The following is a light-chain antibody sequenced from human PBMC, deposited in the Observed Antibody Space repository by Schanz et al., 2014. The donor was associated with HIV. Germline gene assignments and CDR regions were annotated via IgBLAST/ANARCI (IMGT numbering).Light chain of an antibody. CDR1: QSIGNS. Sequence: DIQMTQSPSTLSASVGDRVTITCRASQSIGNSLAWFQVKPGRAPKLLIYSASGLQTGVPSTFSGSGSGTEFTLTITSLQPDDFATYYCQQCVTYPYTFGQGTKLDIK. V-gene: IGKV1-5*03. CDR2: SAS. J-gene: IGKJ2*01. CDR3: QQCVTYPYT.